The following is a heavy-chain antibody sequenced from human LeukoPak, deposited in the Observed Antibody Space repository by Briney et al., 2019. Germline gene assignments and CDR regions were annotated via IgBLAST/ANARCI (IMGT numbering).Heavy chain of an antibody. CDR1: GYTFTGYY. J-gene: IGHJ6*03. Sequence: ASVKVSCKASGYTFTGYYMHWVRQAPGQGLEWMGWINPNSGGTNYAQKFQGRVTMTRDTSISTAYMELSRLRSDDTAVYYCARANGWYGDYYYMDVWGKGTTVTVSS. D-gene: IGHD6-19*01. V-gene: IGHV1-2*02. CDR2: INPNSGGT. CDR3: ARANGWYGDYYYMDV.